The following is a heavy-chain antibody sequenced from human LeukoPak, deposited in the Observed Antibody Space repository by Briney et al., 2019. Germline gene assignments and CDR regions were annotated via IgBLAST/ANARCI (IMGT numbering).Heavy chain of an antibody. V-gene: IGHV3-23*01. CDR3: AKAGAVVVVAAKYFDY. Sequence: PGGSLRLSCAASGFTFSSYAMSWVRQAPGKGLEWFSAISGSGDSTYYADSVKGRFTISRDNSKNTLYLQMNSLRAEDTAVYYCAKAGAVVVVAAKYFDYWGQGTLVTVSS. CDR1: GFTFSSYA. J-gene: IGHJ4*02. CDR2: ISGSGDST. D-gene: IGHD2-15*01.